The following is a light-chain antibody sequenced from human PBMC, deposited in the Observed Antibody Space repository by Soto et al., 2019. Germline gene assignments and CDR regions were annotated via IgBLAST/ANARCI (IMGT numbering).Light chain of an antibody. Sequence: DIQMTQSPSSLSASVGDRVTITCRASQSISSYLNWYQQTPGKAPKLLIYAASSLQSGVPSRFSGSGSGTDFALTISILQPEDFATDYGHQSYSTPRTFSGGTKVVIK. V-gene: IGKV1-39*01. CDR1: QSISSY. CDR3: HQSYSTPRT. CDR2: AAS. J-gene: IGKJ4*01.